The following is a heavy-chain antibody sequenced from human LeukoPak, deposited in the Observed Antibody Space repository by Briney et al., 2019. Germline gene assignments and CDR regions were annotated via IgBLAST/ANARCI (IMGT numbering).Heavy chain of an antibody. J-gene: IGHJ4*02. CDR3: AMNSYDSSGYYDY. V-gene: IGHV1-2*02. CDR1: GYTFTGYY. Sequence: VASVTVSCKASGYTFTGYYLHWVRQAPGQGLEWMGWINPNSGGTIYAQMFQGRVTVTRDTSITTAYMGLSRLRSDDTAVYYCAMNSYDSSGYYDYWGQGPLATVSS. CDR2: INPNSGGT. D-gene: IGHD3-22*01.